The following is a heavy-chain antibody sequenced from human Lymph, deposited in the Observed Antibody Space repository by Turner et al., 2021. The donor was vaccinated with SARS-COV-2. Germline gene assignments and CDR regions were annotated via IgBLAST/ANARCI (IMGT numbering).Heavy chain of an antibody. D-gene: IGHD1-26*01. CDR2: RNTNSGNT. CDR1: GYTFTSND. V-gene: IGHV1-8*02. Sequence: QGQLVQSGAEVQTPGASVTVSSKAPGYTFTSNDIHWVRQATGQGLGWMGWRNTNSGNTGNEKKFQGRVTMTRNTSIGKAYMEMRSLRSEDTAVYYCARGRYSGGGMDVWGQGTTVTVSS. J-gene: IGHJ6*02. CDR3: ARGRYSGGGMDV.